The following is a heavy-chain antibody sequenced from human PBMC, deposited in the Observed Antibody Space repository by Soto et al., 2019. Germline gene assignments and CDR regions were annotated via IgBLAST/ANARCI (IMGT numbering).Heavy chain of an antibody. CDR1: GGSIDDSPYY. J-gene: IGHJ4*02. V-gene: IGHV4-39*01. CDR2: FFYSGST. CDR3: ARPIVGNCYSFLCFDH. D-gene: IGHD2-15*01. Sequence: QVQLQESGPGLVKPSETLSLTCTVSGGSIDDSPYYWAWIRQPPGKGLEWIGSFFYSGSTYYNPSLTSRVPISGGTSKNPCSLPLASVTAADTATYYCARPIVGNCYSFLCFDHWGQGMLVTVSS.